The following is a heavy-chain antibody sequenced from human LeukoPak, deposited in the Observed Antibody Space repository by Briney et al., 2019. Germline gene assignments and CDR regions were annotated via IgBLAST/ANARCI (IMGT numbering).Heavy chain of an antibody. CDR1: GGSFIGYY. D-gene: IGHD3-22*01. CDR2: INHGRGT. J-gene: IGHJ2*01. Sequence: SETLSLTCAVYGGSFIGYYWSWIRQPPGKGLEWIGEINHGRGTNYNPSLKSRVTISVGTSKTQFSLKLTSVTAADTAVYYCARGPYYDSSPPEDWYFDLWGRGTLVTVSS. V-gene: IGHV4-34*01. CDR3: ARGPYYDSSPPEDWYFDL.